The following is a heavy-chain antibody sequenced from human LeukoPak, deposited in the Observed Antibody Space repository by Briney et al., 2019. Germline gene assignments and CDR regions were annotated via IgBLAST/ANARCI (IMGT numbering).Heavy chain of an antibody. CDR1: GFTFSSYA. Sequence: GSLRLSCSASGFTFSSYAMHWVRQAPGKGLEYVSAISSNGGSTHYADSVKGRFTISRDNSKNTLYLQMSSLRAEDTAVYYCVKDREAAAGTFGYWGQGTLVTVSS. D-gene: IGHD6-13*01. J-gene: IGHJ4*02. V-gene: IGHV3-64D*06. CDR3: VKDREAAAGTFGY. CDR2: ISSNGGST.